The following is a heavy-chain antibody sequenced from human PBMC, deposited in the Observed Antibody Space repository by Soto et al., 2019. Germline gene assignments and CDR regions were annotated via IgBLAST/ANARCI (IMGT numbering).Heavy chain of an antibody. V-gene: IGHV1-3*01. CDR1: GYTFTSYA. CDR3: ARQGSSSWYGGRHFDY. J-gene: IGHJ4*02. CDR2: INAGNGNT. Sequence: ASVKVPCKASGYTFTSYAMHWVRQAPGQRLEWMGWINAGNGNTKYSQKFQGRVTITRDTSASTAYMELSSLRSEDTAVYYCARQGSSSWYGGRHFDYWGQGTLVTVSS. D-gene: IGHD6-13*01.